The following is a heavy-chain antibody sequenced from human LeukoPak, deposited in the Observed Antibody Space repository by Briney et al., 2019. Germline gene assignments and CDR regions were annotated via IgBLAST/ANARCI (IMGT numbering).Heavy chain of an antibody. Sequence: GGSLRLSCAASGFTFSSYSMNWVRQAPEKGLEWVSYISSSSSTIYYADSVKGRFTISRDNAKNSLYLQMNSLRAEDTAVYYCIVLAVAGTFGFDYWGQGTLVTVSS. CDR3: IVLAVAGTFGFDY. CDR1: GFTFSSYS. J-gene: IGHJ4*02. V-gene: IGHV3-48*01. CDR2: ISSSSSTI. D-gene: IGHD6-19*01.